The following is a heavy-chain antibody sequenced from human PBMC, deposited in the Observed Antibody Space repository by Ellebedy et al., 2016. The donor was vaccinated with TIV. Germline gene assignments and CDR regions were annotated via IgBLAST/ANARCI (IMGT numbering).Heavy chain of an antibody. Sequence: GESLKISCAASGFSFGSYEMNWVRQAPGKGLEWLSYISTSGSTLYYADSVKGRLTISRDNTENSLSLQMNRLRAEDTAVYYCARERWFGEVFPYYYGMDVWGQGTTVTVSS. CDR2: ISTSGSTL. CDR1: GFSFGSYE. V-gene: IGHV3-48*03. D-gene: IGHD3-10*01. J-gene: IGHJ6*02. CDR3: ARERWFGEVFPYYYGMDV.